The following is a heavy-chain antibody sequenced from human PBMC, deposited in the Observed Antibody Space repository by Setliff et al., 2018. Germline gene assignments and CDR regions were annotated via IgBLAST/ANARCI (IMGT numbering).Heavy chain of an antibody. Sequence: KPSETLSLTCTVSGGSITSGSFFWGWIRQSPGRGLEWIGEIYHDGNSNFNPSVHYSPSLKSRVTMSIDKSNNQFSLKLTSVTAADTAVYYCAKGGGRYHSDSWGQGILVTVSS. CDR3: AKGGGRYHSDS. CDR2: IYHDGNS. D-gene: IGHD1-1*01. J-gene: IGHJ4*02. V-gene: IGHV4-61*05. CDR1: GGSITSGSFF.